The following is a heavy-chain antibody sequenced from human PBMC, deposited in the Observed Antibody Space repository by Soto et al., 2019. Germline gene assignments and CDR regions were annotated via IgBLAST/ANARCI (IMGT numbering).Heavy chain of an antibody. J-gene: IGHJ6*02. CDR2: IYPGDSDT. V-gene: IGHV5-51*01. Sequence: PGESLKISCKGSGYSFTSYWSGWVRQMPGKGLEWMGIIYPGDSDTRYSPSFQGQVTISADKSISTAYLQWSSLKASDTAMYYCALGYCSSTSCFTTYYGMDVWGQGTSVTVCS. CDR1: GYSFTSYW. CDR3: ALGYCSSTSCFTTYYGMDV. D-gene: IGHD2-2*02.